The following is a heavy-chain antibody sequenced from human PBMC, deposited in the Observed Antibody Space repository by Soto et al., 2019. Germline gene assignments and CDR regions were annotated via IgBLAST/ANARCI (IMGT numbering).Heavy chain of an antibody. CDR2: IYYSGST. D-gene: IGHD4-17*01. J-gene: IGHJ4*02. CDR3: ARGGVYGDYGY. CDR1: GGSISSYY. V-gene: IGHV4-59*01. Sequence: SETLSLTCTVSGGSISSYYWSWIRQPPGKGLEWIGYIYYSGSTNYNPSLKSRVTISVDTSKNQFSLKLSSVTAADTAVYYCARGGVYGDYGYWGQGTLVTVSS.